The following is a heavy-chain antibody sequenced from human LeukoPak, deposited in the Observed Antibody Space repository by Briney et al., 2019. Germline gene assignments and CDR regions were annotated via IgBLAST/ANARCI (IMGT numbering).Heavy chain of an antibody. Sequence: SETLSLTCTVSGGSISSYYWSWLRQPPGKELEWLGYIYYSGSTNYNPSLKSRVTISVDTSKNQFSLKLSSVTAADTPVYYCARENVYDSSGYYYGVWFDPWGQGTLVTVSS. D-gene: IGHD3-22*01. CDR2: IYYSGST. V-gene: IGHV4-59*01. CDR1: GGSISSYY. J-gene: IGHJ5*02. CDR3: ARENVYDSSGYYYGVWFDP.